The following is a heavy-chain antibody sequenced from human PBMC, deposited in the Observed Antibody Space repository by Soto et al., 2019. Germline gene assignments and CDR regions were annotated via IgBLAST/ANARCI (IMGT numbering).Heavy chain of an antibody. CDR2: ISGSGGST. J-gene: IGHJ5*02. Sequence: HPGGSLRLSCAASGFTFSNYAMSWVRQAPGKGLEWVSAISGSGGSTYYADSVKGRFTISRDNSKNTLYLQMNSLRAEDTAVYYCAKAEYYYDSSGYYPDNPNWFDPWGQGTLVTVSS. V-gene: IGHV3-23*01. CDR3: AKAEYYYDSSGYYPDNPNWFDP. CDR1: GFTFSNYA. D-gene: IGHD3-22*01.